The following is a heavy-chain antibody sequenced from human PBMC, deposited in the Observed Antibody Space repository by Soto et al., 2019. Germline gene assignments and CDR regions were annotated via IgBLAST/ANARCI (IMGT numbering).Heavy chain of an antibody. Sequence: QLQLLESGGDLVKPGGSLRLSCAASGFTVSGNDLSWIRQAPGKGLEWVSSIGSSGRAIYYADSVKGRFTISRDNTKDSLYLHMSSLRAEDTAICYCASHHSSGWLYFDSWGQGTLVTVSS. CDR1: GFTVSGND. V-gene: IGHV3-11*01. D-gene: IGHD6-19*01. CDR3: ASHHSSGWLYFDS. J-gene: IGHJ4*02. CDR2: IGSSGRAI.